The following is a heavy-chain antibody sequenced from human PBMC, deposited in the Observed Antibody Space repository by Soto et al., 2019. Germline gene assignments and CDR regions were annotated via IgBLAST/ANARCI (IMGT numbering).Heavy chain of an antibody. CDR3: ARHGYLCSVGSCYVDAFDI. CDR2: IYYSGST. Sequence: SETLSLTCTVSGGSISSYYWSWIRQPPGKGLEWIGYIYYSGSTNYNPSLKSRVTISVDTSKNQFSLKLSSVTAADTAVYYCARHGYLCSVGSCYVDAFDIWGQGTMVTVSS. D-gene: IGHD2-15*01. CDR1: GGSISSYY. J-gene: IGHJ3*02. V-gene: IGHV4-59*08.